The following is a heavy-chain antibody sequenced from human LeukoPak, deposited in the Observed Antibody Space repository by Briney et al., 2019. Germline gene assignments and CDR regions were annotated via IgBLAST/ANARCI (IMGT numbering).Heavy chain of an antibody. Sequence: KPSETLSLTCTVSGGSVSSGSYYWSWIRQPPGKGLEWIGYIYHSGSTNYNPSLKSRVTISVDTSNNQLSLKLSSVTAADTAVYYCVRGDDGCSGWLFDYWGQGTLVTVSS. CDR2: IYHSGST. CDR1: GGSVSSGSYY. J-gene: IGHJ4*02. D-gene: IGHD6-19*01. CDR3: VRGDDGCSGWLFDY. V-gene: IGHV4-61*01.